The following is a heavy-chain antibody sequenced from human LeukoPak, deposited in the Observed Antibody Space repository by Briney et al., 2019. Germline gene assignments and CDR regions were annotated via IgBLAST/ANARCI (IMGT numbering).Heavy chain of an antibody. CDR2: INPKTDVT. Sequence: GASVKVSCKASGYTFTDYSIHWVRQAPGQGLEWMGSINPKTDVTNYAQKFQGRVTMTRDTSISSGYMELTRLTSDDTDIYFCARKYLGQSDSWYFYFYGLDVWGQGTAVTVS. CDR3: ARKYLGQSDSWYFYFYGLDV. J-gene: IGHJ6*02. D-gene: IGHD6-13*01. V-gene: IGHV1-2*02. CDR1: GYTFTDYS.